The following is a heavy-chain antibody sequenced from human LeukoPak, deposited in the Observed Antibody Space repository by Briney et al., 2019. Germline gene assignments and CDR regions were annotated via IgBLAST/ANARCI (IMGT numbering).Heavy chain of an antibody. J-gene: IGHJ4*02. D-gene: IGHD5-24*01. V-gene: IGHV3-7*01. CDR3: ARAMATTPRLLDY. CDR2: IKQDGSEK. Sequence: GGSLRLSCAASGYTFSSYWMSWVRQAPGKGLEWVANIKQDGSEKYYVDSVKGRFTISRDNAKNSLYLQMNSLRAEDTAVYYCARAMATTPRLLDYWGQGTLVTVSS. CDR1: GYTFSSYW.